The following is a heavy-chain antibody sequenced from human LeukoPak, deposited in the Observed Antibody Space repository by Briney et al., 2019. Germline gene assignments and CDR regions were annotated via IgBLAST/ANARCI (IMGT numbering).Heavy chain of an antibody. CDR3: ARGQSGTAIPRAGRYFDL. CDR1: GGSFSGYY. Sequence: SETLSLTCAAYGGSFSGYYWSWIRQPPGKGLEWIGEINHSGSTNYNPSLKSRVTISVDTSKNQFSLKLSSVTAVDTTVYYCARGQSGTAIPRAGRYFDLWGRGTLVTVSS. D-gene: IGHD5-18*01. J-gene: IGHJ2*01. V-gene: IGHV4-34*01. CDR2: INHSGST.